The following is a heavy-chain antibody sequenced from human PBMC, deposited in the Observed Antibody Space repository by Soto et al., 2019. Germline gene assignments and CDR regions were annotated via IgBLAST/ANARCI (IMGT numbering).Heavy chain of an antibody. CDR3: VRDGTKTLRDWFDP. J-gene: IGHJ5*02. Sequence: TSETLSLTCTVSGASISGFYWSWIRKSAGKGLEWIGRIYATGTTDYNPSLKSRVMMSVDTSKKQFSLKLRSVTATDTAVYYCVRDGTKTLRDWFDPWGQGISVTVSS. V-gene: IGHV4-4*07. D-gene: IGHD1-1*01. CDR1: GASISGFY. CDR2: IYATGTT.